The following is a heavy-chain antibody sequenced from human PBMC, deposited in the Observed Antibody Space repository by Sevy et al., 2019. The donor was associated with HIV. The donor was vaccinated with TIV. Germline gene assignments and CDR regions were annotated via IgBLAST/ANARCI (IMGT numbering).Heavy chain of an antibody. CDR3: IKDLYPPTTVVAGYFHH. CDR2: ITWNSGNI. CDR1: GFTFDDYV. V-gene: IGHV3-9*01. J-gene: IGHJ1*01. D-gene: IGHD2-15*01. Sequence: GGSLRLSCAASGFTFDDYVMHWVRQVPGKGLEWVSSITWNSGNIGYADSVKGRFTISRGNAKNSLYLQMNSLRAEDTALYYCIKDLYPPTTVVAGYFHHWGQGTLVTVSS.